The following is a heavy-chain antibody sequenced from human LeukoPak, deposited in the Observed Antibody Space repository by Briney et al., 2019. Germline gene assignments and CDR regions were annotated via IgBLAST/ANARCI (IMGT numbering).Heavy chain of an antibody. V-gene: IGHV3-7*01. D-gene: IGHD3-22*01. Sequence: GGSLRLSCEASGFTLSSYWMSWVRQAPGKGLEWVANIKQDGSEKYYVDSVKGRFTISRDNAKNSLYLQMNSLRAEDTAVYYCARISGYYRYWGQGTLVTVSS. CDR3: ARISGYYRY. J-gene: IGHJ4*02. CDR2: IKQDGSEK. CDR1: GFTLSSYW.